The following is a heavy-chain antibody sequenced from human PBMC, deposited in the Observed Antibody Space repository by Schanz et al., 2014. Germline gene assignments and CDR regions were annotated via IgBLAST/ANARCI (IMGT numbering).Heavy chain of an antibody. V-gene: IGHV4-30-2*01. Sequence: QLQLQESGSGLVKPSQTLSLTCAVSGGSISSGTYSWSWIRQPPGKGLEWIGYIYHTGTTYYSPSLRRRVTISKDRPKNQFFLTLNSLTAADTAVYYCARGGGPSHYDHVWGNFRYTHFDYWGQGTLVTVSS. CDR2: IYHTGTT. CDR1: GGSISSGTYS. CDR3: ARGGGPSHYDHVWGNFRYTHFDY. D-gene: IGHD3-16*02. J-gene: IGHJ4*02.